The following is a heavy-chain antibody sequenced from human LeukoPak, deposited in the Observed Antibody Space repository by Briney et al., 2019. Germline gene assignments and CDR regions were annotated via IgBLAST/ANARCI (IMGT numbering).Heavy chain of an antibody. D-gene: IGHD2-2*01. CDR2: IIPIIGAP. CDR1: GGTFSSFV. J-gene: IGHJ4*02. CDR3: ARELGYCSSTSCLSYDY. V-gene: IGHV1-69*06. Sequence: SVKVSCKASGGTFSSFVISWLRQAPGQGLEWMGGIIPIIGAPSYTQKFQGRVTITADKSTSTAYMELSSLRSEDTAVYYCARELGYCSSTSCLSYDYWGQGTLVTASS.